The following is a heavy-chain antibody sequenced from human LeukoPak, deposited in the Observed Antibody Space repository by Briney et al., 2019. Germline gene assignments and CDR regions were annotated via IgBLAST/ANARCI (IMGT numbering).Heavy chain of an antibody. J-gene: IGHJ4*02. V-gene: IGHV4-31*03. CDR3: ARSDSSGYYFDY. D-gene: IGHD3-22*01. CDR1: GGSISSGGYY. CDR2: IYYSGST. Sequence: SETLSLTCTVSGGSISSGGYYWSWIRQHPGKGLTWIGYIYYSGSTYYNPSLKSRVTISVDTSKNQFSLKLSSVTAADTAVYYCARSDSSGYYFDYWGQGTLVTVSS.